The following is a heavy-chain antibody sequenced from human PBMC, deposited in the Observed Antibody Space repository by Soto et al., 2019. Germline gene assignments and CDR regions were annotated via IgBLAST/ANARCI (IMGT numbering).Heavy chain of an antibody. CDR2: ISGSGGST. CDR3: AKDLHCSGGSCYSGYWFDP. Sequence: SGGSLRLSCAASGFTFIRYAMSWVRQAPGKGLEWVSAISGSGGSTYYADSVKGRFTISRDNSKNTLYLQMNSLRAEDTAVYYCAKDLHCSGGSCYSGYWFDPWGQGTLVTVSS. CDR1: GFTFIRYA. D-gene: IGHD2-15*01. V-gene: IGHV3-23*01. J-gene: IGHJ5*02.